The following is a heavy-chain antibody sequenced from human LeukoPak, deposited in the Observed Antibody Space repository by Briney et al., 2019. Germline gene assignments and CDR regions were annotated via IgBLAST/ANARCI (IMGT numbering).Heavy chain of an antibody. V-gene: IGHV4-39*07. CDR3: SFNLGSGSYAFDI. J-gene: IGHJ3*02. D-gene: IGHD3-10*01. CDR2: IYYGGST. CDR1: VGSISTTSYY. Sequence: SETLSLTCTVSVGSISTTSYYWGWIRQPPGKGLEWVGSIYYGGSTNYSPSLKSRVTISLDTSKHQFSLKLSSVTAADTAVYYCSFNLGSGSYAFDIWGQGTMVTVSS.